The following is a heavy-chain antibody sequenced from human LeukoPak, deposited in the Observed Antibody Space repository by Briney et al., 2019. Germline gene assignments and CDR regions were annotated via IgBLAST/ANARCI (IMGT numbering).Heavy chain of an antibody. J-gene: IGHJ4*02. D-gene: IGHD3-10*01. CDR1: GFTFSSYA. CDR3: AKDLPYYGSGSYYIN. Sequence: LTGGSLRLSCAVSGFTFSSYAMSWVRQAPGKGLEWVSAISGSGGSTYYADSVKGRFTISRDNSKNTLYLQMNSLRAEDTAVYYCAKDLPYYGSGSYYINWGQGTLVTVSS. V-gene: IGHV3-23*01. CDR2: ISGSGGST.